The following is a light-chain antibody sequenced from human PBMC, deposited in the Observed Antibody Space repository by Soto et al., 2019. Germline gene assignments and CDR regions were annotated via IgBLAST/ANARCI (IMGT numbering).Light chain of an antibody. V-gene: IGKV3-15*01. J-gene: IGKJ1*01. CDR3: QQHYKWPPWT. Sequence: EIVMTQSPATLSVSPGERVSLSCRASQSIGSDLAWYQQKPGQAPRLLFYGASTRATGFPARFSGSGSGTEFTLTISSLESEDFAVYYCQQHYKWPPWTFGQGTRVEIK. CDR1: QSIGSD. CDR2: GAS.